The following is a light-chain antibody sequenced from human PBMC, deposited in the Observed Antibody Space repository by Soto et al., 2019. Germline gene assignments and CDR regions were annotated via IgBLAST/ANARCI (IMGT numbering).Light chain of an antibody. CDR2: GAS. V-gene: IGKV3-15*01. CDR3: QQYYMWPPT. J-gene: IGKJ1*01. CDR1: QSVSSN. Sequence: EIVMTQCPAIMYVTPGERATLSSRASQSVSSNLAWFQQKPGQTPRLLFNGASTRATGIPARFSGSGSGTEFILTISSLQSEDFAVYYCQQYYMWPPTFGQGTKVDIK.